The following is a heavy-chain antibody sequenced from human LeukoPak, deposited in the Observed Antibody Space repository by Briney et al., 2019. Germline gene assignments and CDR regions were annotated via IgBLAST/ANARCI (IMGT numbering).Heavy chain of an antibody. CDR2: ISGSGGST. V-gene: IGHV3-23*01. CDR3: AKDWDNYDILTGYYADY. CDR1: GFTFSSYT. Sequence: GGSLRLSCAASGFTFSSYTMNWVRQAPGKGLEWVSAISGSGGSTYYADSVKGRFTISRDNSKNTLYLQMNSLRAEDTAVYYCAKDWDNYDILTGYYADYWGQGTLVTVSS. D-gene: IGHD3-9*01. J-gene: IGHJ4*02.